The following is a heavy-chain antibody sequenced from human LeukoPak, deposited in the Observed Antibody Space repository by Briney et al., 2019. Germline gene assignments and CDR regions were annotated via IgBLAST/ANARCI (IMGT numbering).Heavy chain of an antibody. V-gene: IGHV1-8*01. Sequence: ASVKVSCKASGYTFTSYDINWVRQATGQGLEWMGWMNPNSGNTGYAQKFQGRVTITRNTSISTAYMELSSLRSEDTAVYYCARGRGVKWNLRGGFDYWGQGTLVTVSS. J-gene: IGHJ4*02. D-gene: IGHD1-26*01. CDR1: GYTFTSYD. CDR3: ARGRGVKWNLRGGFDY. CDR2: MNPNSGNT.